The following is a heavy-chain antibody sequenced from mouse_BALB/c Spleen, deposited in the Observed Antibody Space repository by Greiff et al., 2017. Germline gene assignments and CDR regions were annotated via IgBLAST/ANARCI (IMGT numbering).Heavy chain of an antibody. D-gene: IGHD2-4*01. CDR2: ISTYYGDA. CDR3: ARGMITTGGVDY. Sequence: QVHVKQSGAELVRPGVSVKISCKGSGYTFTDYAMHWVKQSHAKSLEWIGVISTYYGDASYNQKFKGKATMTVDKSSSTAYMELARLTSEDSAIYYCARGMITTGGVDYWGQGTTLTVSS. CDR1: GYTFTDYA. V-gene: IGHV1S137*01. J-gene: IGHJ2*01.